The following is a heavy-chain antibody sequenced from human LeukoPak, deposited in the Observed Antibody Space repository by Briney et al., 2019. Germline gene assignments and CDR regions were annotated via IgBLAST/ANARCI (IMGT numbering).Heavy chain of an antibody. CDR1: GYSISSGYY. V-gene: IGHV4-38-2*01. J-gene: IGHJ3*02. CDR2: IYHSGST. CDR3: ERAGRYFDWLRGHDAFDI. D-gene: IGHD3-9*01. Sequence: SETLSLTRDVSGYSISSGYYWGWGRQPPGKGREWIGSIYHSGSTYYSTSLKSRVTISVDTSKNHFSLKLSSVTAADTAVYYGERAGRYFDWLRGHDAFDIWGQGTMVTVSS.